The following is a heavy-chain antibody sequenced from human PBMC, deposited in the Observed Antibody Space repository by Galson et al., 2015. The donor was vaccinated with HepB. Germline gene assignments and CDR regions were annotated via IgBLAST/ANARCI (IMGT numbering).Heavy chain of an antibody. CDR3: ARSKDSGRLLPDY. CDR1: GFTFSDYY. Sequence: SLRLSCAASGFTFSDYYMSWIRQAPGKGLEWVSYISSSSSYTNYADSVKGRFTISRDNAKNSLYLQMNSLRAEDTAVYYCARSKDSGRLLPDYWGQGTLVTVSS. J-gene: IGHJ4*02. D-gene: IGHD1-26*01. V-gene: IGHV3-11*06. CDR2: ISSSSSYT.